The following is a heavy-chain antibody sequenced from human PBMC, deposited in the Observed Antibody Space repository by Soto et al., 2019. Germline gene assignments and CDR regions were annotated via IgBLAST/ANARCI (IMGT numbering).Heavy chain of an antibody. V-gene: IGHV3-15*01. CDR1: GFTFSNAW. CDR2: IKSKTDGGTT. Sequence: EVQLVESGGGLVKPGGSLRLSCAASGFTFSNAWMSWVRQAPGKGLEWVGRIKSKTDGGTTDYAAPVKGRFTISRDDSKNTLYLQMNSLKTEDTAVYYCTTRLYYGSGSYYIKNYWGQGTLVTVSS. D-gene: IGHD3-10*01. CDR3: TTRLYYGSGSYYIKNY. J-gene: IGHJ4*02.